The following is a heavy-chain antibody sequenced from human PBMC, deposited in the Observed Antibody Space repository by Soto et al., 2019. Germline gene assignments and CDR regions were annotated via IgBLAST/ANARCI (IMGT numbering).Heavy chain of an antibody. V-gene: IGHV1-69*12. D-gene: IGHD1-26*01. CDR2: IIPMFGTT. CDR1: GGTFRSSV. CDR3: AREAVGATWDY. Sequence: QVQLVQSGAEVKRPGSSVKVSCKASGGTFRSSVFDWVRQTPGQGLEWMGRIIPMFGTTDYAQKFQGRVTITADESTTTAYMDLSSLRSDDTAVYYCAREAVGATWDYWGQGTLVTVSS. J-gene: IGHJ4*02.